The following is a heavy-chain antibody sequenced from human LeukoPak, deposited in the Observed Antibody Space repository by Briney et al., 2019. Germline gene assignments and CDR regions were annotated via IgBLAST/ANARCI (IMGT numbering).Heavy chain of an antibody. Sequence: PSETLSLTCTVSGGSFSSGDYYWSWIRQPPGKGLEWIGYIYYSGSTYYNPSLKSRVTISVDTSKNQFSLKLSSVTAADTAVYYCARVLLKGDSSGYDNWFDPWGQGTLVTVSS. CDR1: GGSFSSGDYY. V-gene: IGHV4-30-4*01. D-gene: IGHD3-22*01. CDR3: ARVLLKGDSSGYDNWFDP. CDR2: IYYSGST. J-gene: IGHJ5*02.